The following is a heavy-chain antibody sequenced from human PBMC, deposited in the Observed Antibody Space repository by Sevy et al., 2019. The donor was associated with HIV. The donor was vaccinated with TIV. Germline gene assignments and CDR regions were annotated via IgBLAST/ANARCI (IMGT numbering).Heavy chain of an antibody. V-gene: IGHV3-33*01. CDR1: GFTFSSYG. CDR3: AREGIAVAGIGYYFDY. J-gene: IGHJ4*02. CDR2: IWYDGSNK. D-gene: IGHD6-19*01. Sequence: GGSLRLSCAASGFTFSSYGMHWVRQAPGKGLEWVAIIWYDGSNKKYADSVKGRFSISRDNSKNTLYLQMNSLRAEDTAVYYCAREGIAVAGIGYYFDYWDQGTLVTVSS.